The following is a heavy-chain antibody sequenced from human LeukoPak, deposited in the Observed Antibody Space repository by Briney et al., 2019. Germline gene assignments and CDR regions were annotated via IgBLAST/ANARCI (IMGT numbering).Heavy chain of an antibody. J-gene: IGHJ3*02. CDR1: GFTFSSYD. CDR2: ISGSGDNT. D-gene: IGHD6-19*01. V-gene: IGHV3-23*01. CDR3: AKGCRGCMPHDAFDI. Sequence: GGSLRHSCAASGFTFSSYDMTWVRQAPGRGLEWVSAISGSGDNTYYGDSVKGRFTISRDNSKNTVYLQVPSLRGGDASLYFCAKGCRGCMPHDAFDIWGQGTMVTVSS.